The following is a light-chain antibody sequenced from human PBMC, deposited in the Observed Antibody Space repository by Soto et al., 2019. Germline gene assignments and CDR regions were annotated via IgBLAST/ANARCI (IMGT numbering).Light chain of an antibody. V-gene: IGKV3-15*01. CDR3: HHYNNWPPWT. Sequence: EIVMTQSPATLSVSPGERATLSCRASQSVSINLAWYQQKPGQAPRLLIYGASTRATGIPARFSGSGSGTEFTLTISNLQSEDFAVYYCHHYNNWPPWTFGQGTKVEIK. CDR1: QSVSIN. CDR2: GAS. J-gene: IGKJ1*01.